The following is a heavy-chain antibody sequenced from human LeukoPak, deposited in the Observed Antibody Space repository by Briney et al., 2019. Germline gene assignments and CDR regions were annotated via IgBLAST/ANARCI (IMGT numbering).Heavy chain of an antibody. J-gene: IGHJ4*02. Sequence: SETLSLTCTVSGGSISSYYWSWIRQPPGKGLEWIGYIYYSGSANYNPSLYSRVTISVDTSKNQFSLKLSSVTAADTAVYYCASGTLRSYGFGAPYYFDYWGQGTLVTVSS. CDR1: GGSISSYY. D-gene: IGHD3-10*01. CDR3: ASGTLRSYGFGAPYYFDY. V-gene: IGHV4-59*08. CDR2: IYYSGSA.